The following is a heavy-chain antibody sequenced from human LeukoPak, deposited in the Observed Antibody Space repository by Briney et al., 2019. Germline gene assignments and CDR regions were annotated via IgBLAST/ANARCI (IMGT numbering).Heavy chain of an antibody. CDR3: ARGTPRGWYFDY. J-gene: IGHJ4*02. CDR2: IIPILGIA. CDR1: GGTFSSYA. V-gene: IGHV1-69*04. Sequence: SVKVSCKASGGTFSSYAISWVRQAPGQGLEWMGRIIPILGIANYAQKFQGRVTTTADKSTSTAYMELSSLRSEDTAVYYCARGTPRGWYFDYWGQGTLVTVSS. D-gene: IGHD6-19*01.